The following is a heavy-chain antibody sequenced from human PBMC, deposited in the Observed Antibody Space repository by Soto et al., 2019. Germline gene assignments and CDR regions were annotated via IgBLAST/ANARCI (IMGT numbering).Heavy chain of an antibody. Sequence: EVQLLESGGGLVQPGGSLRLSCAASGFSFSNYAMSWVRQAPGKGLEWVSAISGSGGSTYYADSVKGRFTISRDNSKNTLYLQIHSLRAEDTAVYYCAKDRTTDRPWGAFDIWGQGTMVTVSS. D-gene: IGHD3-16*01. J-gene: IGHJ3*02. CDR2: ISGSGGST. CDR1: GFSFSNYA. V-gene: IGHV3-23*01. CDR3: AKDRTTDRPWGAFDI.